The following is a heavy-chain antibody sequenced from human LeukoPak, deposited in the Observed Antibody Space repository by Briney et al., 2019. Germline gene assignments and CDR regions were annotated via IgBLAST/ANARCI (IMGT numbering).Heavy chain of an antibody. CDR1: GFTFSSYS. CDR3: AREEGTDCGGDCYSGY. V-gene: IGHV3-21*01. CDR2: ISSSSSYI. D-gene: IGHD2-21*02. Sequence: GGSLRLSCGASGFTFSSYSMNWVRQAPGKGPEWVSSISSSSSYIYYADSVKGRFTVTRDNAKNSLYLQMNSLRAEDTAVYYCAREEGTDCGGDCYSGYWGQGTLVTVSS. J-gene: IGHJ4*02.